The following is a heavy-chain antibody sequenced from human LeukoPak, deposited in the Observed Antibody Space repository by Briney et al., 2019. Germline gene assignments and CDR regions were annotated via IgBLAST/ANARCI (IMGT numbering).Heavy chain of an antibody. CDR2: MNPNSGNT. CDR3: ARVYYYGDYFDY. D-gene: IGHD3-10*01. J-gene: IGHJ4*02. Sequence: GASVKVSCKASGYTFTSYDINWVRQATGQGLEWMGWMNPNSGNTGYAQKFQGRVTITRNTSISTAYMELSSLRSDDTAVYYCARVYYYGDYFDYWGQGTLVTVSS. V-gene: IGHV1-8*03. CDR1: GYTFTSYD.